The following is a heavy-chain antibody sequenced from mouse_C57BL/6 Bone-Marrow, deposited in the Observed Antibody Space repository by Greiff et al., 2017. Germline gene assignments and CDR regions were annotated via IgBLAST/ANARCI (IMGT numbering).Heavy chain of an antibody. CDR2: MHPNGGSP. J-gene: IGHJ4*01. CDR3: ARSYDYDDYTMDY. D-gene: IGHD2-4*01. Sequence: QVQLQQPGAELVKPGASVKLSCKASGYTFTNYWMHWVKQRPGQGLEWIGMMHPNGGSPDYNEKFKSEATLSVDKSSRTDFMELSSLTSEESAVYYWARSYDYDDYTMDYWGQGTSVTVSS. V-gene: IGHV1-64*01. CDR1: GYTFTNYW.